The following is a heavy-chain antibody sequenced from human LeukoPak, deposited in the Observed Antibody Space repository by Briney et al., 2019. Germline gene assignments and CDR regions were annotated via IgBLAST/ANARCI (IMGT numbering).Heavy chain of an antibody. D-gene: IGHD3-16*01. CDR1: GFTFSSYA. V-gene: IGHV3-30*04. CDR2: ISYDGSNK. CDR3: AKDSKSGNMITFGGVSDY. J-gene: IGHJ4*02. Sequence: GGSLRLSCAASGFTFSSYAMHWVRQAPGKGLEWVAVISYDGSNKYYADSVKGRFTISRDNSKNTLYLQMNSLRAEDTAVYYCAKDSKSGNMITFGGVSDYWGQGTLVTVSS.